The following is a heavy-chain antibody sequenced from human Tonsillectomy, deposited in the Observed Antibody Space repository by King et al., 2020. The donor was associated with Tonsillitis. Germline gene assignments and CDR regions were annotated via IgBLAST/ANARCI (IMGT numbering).Heavy chain of an antibody. D-gene: IGHD4-17*01. CDR1: GFTFSSYW. J-gene: IGHJ4*02. CDR2: INSDGSST. V-gene: IGHV3-74*01. Sequence: VQLVESGGGLVQPGGSLRLSCAASGFTFSSYWMHWVRQAPGKGLVWVSRINSDGSSTTYADSVKGRFTISRDNAKNTLYLQMNSLRAEDTAVYYCARDRRNDYGDYGFQDWGQGTLVTVSS. CDR3: ARDRRNDYGDYGFQD.